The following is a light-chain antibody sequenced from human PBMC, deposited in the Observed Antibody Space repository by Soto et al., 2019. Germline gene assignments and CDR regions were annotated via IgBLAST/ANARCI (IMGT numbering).Light chain of an antibody. Sequence: DIQMTQSPSTLSASVGDTVTITCRASQSISSSLAWYQQKPGKAPKLLISKASSLESGVPSRFRGSGSGTEFTLTISSLQPDDFASYYCQHYRSYPFTFGQGTRLEIK. CDR1: QSISSS. CDR2: KAS. CDR3: QHYRSYPFT. V-gene: IGKV1-5*03. J-gene: IGKJ5*01.